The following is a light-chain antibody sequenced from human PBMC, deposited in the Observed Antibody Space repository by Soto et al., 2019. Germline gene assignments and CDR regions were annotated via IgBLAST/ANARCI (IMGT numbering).Light chain of an antibody. J-gene: IGKJ2*03. CDR1: QSVSSLY. CDR3: QQYGNSPRYS. Sequence: EIVLTQSPGTLSLSPGESVTLSCRASQSVSSLYLAWYQQKPGQAPGLLIYATSSRATGIPDRFIGSGSGTDFTLTIGSLEPEDFAVYYCQQYGNSPRYSFGQGTRLEIK. V-gene: IGKV3-20*01. CDR2: ATS.